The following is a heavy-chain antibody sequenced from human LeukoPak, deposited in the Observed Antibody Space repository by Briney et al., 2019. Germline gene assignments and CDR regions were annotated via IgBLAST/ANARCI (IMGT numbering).Heavy chain of an antibody. CDR3: AKDLRDNYYYGMDV. D-gene: IGHD4-17*01. CDR1: GFTFSSYA. V-gene: IGHV3-23*01. J-gene: IGHJ6*02. Sequence: GGSLRLPCAASGFTFSSYAMSWVRQAPGKGLEWVSAISGSGGSTYYADSVKGRFTISRDNSKNTLYLQMNSLRAEDTAVYYCAKDLRDNYYYGMDVWGQGTTVTVSS. CDR2: ISGSGGST.